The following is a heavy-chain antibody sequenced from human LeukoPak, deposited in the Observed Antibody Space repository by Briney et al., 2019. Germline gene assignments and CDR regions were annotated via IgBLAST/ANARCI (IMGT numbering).Heavy chain of an antibody. CDR3: ARSGASPFDY. J-gene: IGHJ4*02. CDR1: GFTFSSYW. D-gene: IGHD3-10*01. Sequence: GGSLRLSCAASGFTFSSYWMSWVRQAPGKGLGWVANIKQDGSEKYYVDSVKGRFTISRENAKNSLYLQMNSLRAGDTAVYYCARSGASPFDYWGQGTLVTVSS. V-gene: IGHV3-7*01. CDR2: IKQDGSEK.